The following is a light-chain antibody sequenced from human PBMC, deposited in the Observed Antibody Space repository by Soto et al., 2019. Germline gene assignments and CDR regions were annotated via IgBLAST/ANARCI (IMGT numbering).Light chain of an antibody. CDR3: SSFADNNNYV. J-gene: IGLJ1*01. V-gene: IGLV2-14*01. CDR1: NSDIGRFNY. CDR2: GVS. Sequence: QSALTQPATVSGSPGQSITISCTGTNSDIGRFNYVSWYQHRPGRAPRLLIYGVSDRPSGVSARFSGSKSGNTASLTISGLQAEDEADYYCSSFADNNNYVFGRGTKVTVL.